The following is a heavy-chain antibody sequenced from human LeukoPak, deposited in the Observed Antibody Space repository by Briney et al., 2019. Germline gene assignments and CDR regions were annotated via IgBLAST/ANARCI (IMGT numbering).Heavy chain of an antibody. CDR3: ARHSIASDGARLFDY. Sequence: AETLSLTCTVSGGSITSYYWAWLRQPPGKGLEWIGYLYYSGYSNYNPSLKSRVSMSVDTSKNQFSLKLTSVTAANTAVYYCARHSIASDGARLFDYWGRGTLVTVSS. CDR2: LYYSGYS. D-gene: IGHD2-21*01. V-gene: IGHV4-59*08. J-gene: IGHJ4*02. CDR1: GGSITSYY.